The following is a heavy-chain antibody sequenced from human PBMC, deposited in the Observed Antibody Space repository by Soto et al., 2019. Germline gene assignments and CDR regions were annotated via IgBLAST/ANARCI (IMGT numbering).Heavy chain of an antibody. J-gene: IGHJ5*02. CDR1: GFTFSSYA. CDR2: ISGSGGST. D-gene: IGHD3-3*01. V-gene: IGHV3-23*01. Sequence: EVQLLESGGGSVQPGKSLRLSCAASGFTFSSYAMSWVRQAPGKGLEWVSVISGSGGSTYYADSVKGRCTIARDNTKNTLYLQTNSLRAEDTAVYYCAKGLPERRSAYYRYNWFDPWGQGTLVTVSS. CDR3: AKGLPERRSAYYRYNWFDP.